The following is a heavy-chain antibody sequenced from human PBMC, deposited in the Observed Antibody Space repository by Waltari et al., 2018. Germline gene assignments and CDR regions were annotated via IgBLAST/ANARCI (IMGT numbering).Heavy chain of an antibody. V-gene: IGHV3-23*01. CDR3: ARGSGVDS. J-gene: IGHJ4*02. CDR2: ISDAGGII. Sequence: EVQLLESGGGLVQPGGSLRLSCAPSGFTFSTYVMNWVRQAPGKGLEWVSSISDAGGIINYADSVKGRFTISRDNSKNTLYLQMNSLRADDTAVYYCARGSGVDSWGQGTLVTISS. CDR1: GFTFSTYV. D-gene: IGHD7-27*01.